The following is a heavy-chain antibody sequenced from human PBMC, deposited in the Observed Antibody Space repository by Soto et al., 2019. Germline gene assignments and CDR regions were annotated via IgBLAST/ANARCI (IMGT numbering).Heavy chain of an antibody. Sequence: EVQVVESWGGLVQPGGTLRLTCAATGFFVTSYYMSWFRQAPGKGLEWVSVIYRGGDIYYADSVQGRFTTSRDTSRNSLDLQMNSLRVEDTAVYYCARDRPDGDTMWGQGVVVTVSS. CDR1: GFFVTSYY. CDR2: IYRGGDI. D-gene: IGHD3-3*01. J-gene: IGHJ4*02. V-gene: IGHV3-66*01. CDR3: ARDRPDGDTM.